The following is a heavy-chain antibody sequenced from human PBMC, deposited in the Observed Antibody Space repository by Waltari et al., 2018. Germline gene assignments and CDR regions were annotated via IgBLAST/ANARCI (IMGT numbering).Heavy chain of an antibody. J-gene: IGHJ4*02. V-gene: IGHV1-2*02. CDR1: GYTFTGYY. Sequence: QVQLVQSGAEVKKPGASVKVSCKASGYTFTGYYMHWVRQAPGTGLEGTGWINPNSGGTNYAQKFQGRVTMTRDTSISTAYMELSRLRSDDTAVYDCARDWGGSYWRLFDYWGQGTLVTVSS. D-gene: IGHD1-26*01. CDR2: INPNSGGT. CDR3: ARDWGGSYWRLFDY.